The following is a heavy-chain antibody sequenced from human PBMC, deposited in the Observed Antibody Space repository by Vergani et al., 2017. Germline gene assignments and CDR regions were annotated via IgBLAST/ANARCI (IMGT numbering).Heavy chain of an antibody. CDR1: GFTFDDYA. J-gene: IGHJ3*02. Sequence: EVQLVESGGGVVQPGGSLRLSCAASGFTFDDYAMHWVRQAPGXGLEWVSLISGDGGSTYYADSVKGRFTISRDNSKNSLYLQMNSLRTEDTALYYCAKARKRSDPAAVGDYAFDIWGQGTMVTVSS. CDR3: AKARKRSDPAAVGDYAFDI. CDR2: ISGDGGST. V-gene: IGHV3-43*02. D-gene: IGHD6-13*01.